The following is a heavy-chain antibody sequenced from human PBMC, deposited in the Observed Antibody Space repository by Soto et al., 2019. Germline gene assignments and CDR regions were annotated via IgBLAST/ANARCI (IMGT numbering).Heavy chain of an antibody. CDR2: FDPEDGET. CDR3: ATVSGYYDSSGYYPFDY. V-gene: IGHV1-24*01. J-gene: IGHJ4*02. D-gene: IGHD3-22*01. CDR1: GYTLTELS. Sequence: ASVKVSCTVSGYTLTELSMHWVRQAPGKGLEWMGGFDPEDGETIYAQKFQGRVTMTEDTSTDTAYMELSSLRSEDTAVYYCATVSGYYDSSGYYPFDYWGQGTLVTVSS.